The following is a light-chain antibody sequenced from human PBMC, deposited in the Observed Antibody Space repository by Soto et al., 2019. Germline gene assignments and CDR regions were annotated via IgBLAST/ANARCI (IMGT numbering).Light chain of an antibody. J-gene: IGKJ5*01. CDR1: QKLXSSY. Sequence: VLTQSPVTLSLSRGERATLSCRASQKLXSSYSAEHEHKPSQGTRLIXXDAYXRATGIPARFSVSGSGTDYTLTINRLEPEDFALVYCHQYGYSPTSPTFGQGTRLDIK. V-gene: IGKV3-20*01. CDR3: HQYGYSPTSPT. CDR2: DAY.